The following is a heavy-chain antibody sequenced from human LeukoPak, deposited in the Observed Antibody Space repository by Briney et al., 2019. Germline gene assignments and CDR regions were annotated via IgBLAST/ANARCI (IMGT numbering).Heavy chain of an antibody. CDR1: GGSISSSSYY. D-gene: IGHD3-10*01. Sequence: PSETLSLTCTVSGGSISSSSYYWGWIRQPPGKRLEWIGSIYYSGSTYYNPSLKSRVTISVDTSKNQFSLKLSSVTAADTAVYYCARRSPVAGESYWGQGTLVTVSS. CDR2: IYYSGST. CDR3: ARRSPVAGESY. J-gene: IGHJ4*02. V-gene: IGHV4-39*01.